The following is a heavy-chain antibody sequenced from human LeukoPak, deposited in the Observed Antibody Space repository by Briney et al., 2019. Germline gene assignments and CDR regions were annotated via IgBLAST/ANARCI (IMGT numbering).Heavy chain of an antibody. CDR1: GGSFSGYY. D-gene: IGHD6-19*01. CDR2: INHSGST. V-gene: IGHV4-34*01. J-gene: IGHJ4*02. CDR3: ARRSSGWRKQFDY. Sequence: SETLSLTCAVYGGSFSGYYWSWIRQPPGKGLEWIGEINHSGSTNYNPSLKSRVTISVDTSKNQFSLKLSSVTAADTAVYYCARRSSGWRKQFDYWGQGTLVTVSS.